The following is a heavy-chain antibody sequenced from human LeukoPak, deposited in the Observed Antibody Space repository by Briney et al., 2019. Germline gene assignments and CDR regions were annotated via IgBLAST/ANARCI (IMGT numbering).Heavy chain of an antibody. D-gene: IGHD5-18*01. Sequence: ASVKVSCKASGYTFTGYYIHWVRQAPGQGLEWMGWINPNSGGTNYAQKFQGRVTMTRDTSISTAYMELSRLRSDDTAVYYCARERRNSYGNYFDQWGQGTLVTVSS. CDR3: ARERRNSYGNYFDQ. J-gene: IGHJ4*02. CDR2: INPNSGGT. CDR1: GYTFTGYY. V-gene: IGHV1-2*02.